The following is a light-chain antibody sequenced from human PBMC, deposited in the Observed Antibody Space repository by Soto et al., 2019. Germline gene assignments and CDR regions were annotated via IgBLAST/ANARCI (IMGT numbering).Light chain of an antibody. J-gene: IGLJ2*01. V-gene: IGLV2-14*01. Sequence: QSVLTQPASVSGSPGQSITISCTGTRCDVGGYTSVSWYPQHPGKAPKLMIYDVSNRPSGVSNRFSGSKSGNTASLTISGLQAEDEADYYCSSYTSSSTVVFGGGTTLTVL. CDR1: RCDVGGYTS. CDR3: SSYTSSSTVV. CDR2: DVS.